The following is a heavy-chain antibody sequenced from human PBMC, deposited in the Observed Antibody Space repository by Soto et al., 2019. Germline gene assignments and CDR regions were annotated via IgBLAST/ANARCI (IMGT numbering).Heavy chain of an antibody. V-gene: IGHV3-11*06. CDR2: IGGVTDYA. CDR3: ARYASLSGADH. D-gene: IGHD2-2*01. Sequence: QVQLVESGGGLVKPGGSLRLSCAASGVSFSDYYMIWMRRAPGKGLEWISYIGGVTDYANYADSVRGRFTISRDKTKKVVFLQMSSLRAEDTAVYYCARYASLSGADHWGQGTLVIVSS. CDR1: GVSFSDYY. J-gene: IGHJ4*02.